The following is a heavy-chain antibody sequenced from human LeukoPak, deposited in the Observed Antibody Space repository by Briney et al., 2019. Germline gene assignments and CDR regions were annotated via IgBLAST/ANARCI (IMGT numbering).Heavy chain of an antibody. Sequence: KPSGTLTLTCTVSGGSISSGSYYWSWIRQPAGKGLEWIGRIYTSGSTNYNPSLKSRVTISVDTSKNQFSLKLSSVTAADTAVYYCARSRRDWYFDLWGRGTLVTVSS. CDR1: GGSISSGSYY. V-gene: IGHV4-61*02. CDR3: ARSRRDWYFDL. CDR2: IYTSGST. J-gene: IGHJ2*01.